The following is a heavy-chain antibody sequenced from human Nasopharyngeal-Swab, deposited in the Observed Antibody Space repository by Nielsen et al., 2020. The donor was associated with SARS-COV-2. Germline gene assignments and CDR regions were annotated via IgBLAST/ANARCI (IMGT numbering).Heavy chain of an antibody. J-gene: IGHJ4*02. V-gene: IGHV4-59*01. Sequence: GSLRLFCTVSGGSISSYYWSWIRQPPGKGLEWIGYIYYSGSTNYNPSLKSRVTISVDTSKNQFSLKLSSATAADTAVYYCARGSGWTLDYWGQGTLVTVSS. CDR2: IYYSGST. D-gene: IGHD6-19*01. CDR3: ARGSGWTLDY. CDR1: GGSISSYY.